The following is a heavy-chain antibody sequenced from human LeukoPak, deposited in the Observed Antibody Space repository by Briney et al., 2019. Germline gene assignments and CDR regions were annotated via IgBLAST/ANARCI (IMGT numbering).Heavy chain of an antibody. CDR2: IKTDGSVT. CDR1: GFTFSGNW. J-gene: IGHJ5*02. CDR3: ARDSAADGADYDH. Sequence: GGSLRLSCAASGFTFSGNWMHWVRQAPGKGLXXXXHIKTDGSVTDYADSVKGRFTISRDNARNTLYLQMNSLRAEDSAVYYCARDSAADGADYDHWGQGTLVTVSS. V-gene: IGHV3-74*01. D-gene: IGHD6-13*01.